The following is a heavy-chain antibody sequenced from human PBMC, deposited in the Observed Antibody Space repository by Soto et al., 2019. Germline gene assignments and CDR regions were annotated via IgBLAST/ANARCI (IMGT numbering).Heavy chain of an antibody. J-gene: IGHJ4*02. CDR2: IIPIFGTA. CDR1: GGTFSSYA. CDR3: ARSPGTLFGVRQYYFDD. D-gene: IGHD3-3*01. Sequence: SVKVSCKASGGTFSSYAISWVRQAPGQGLEWMGGIIPIFGTANYAQKFQGRVTITADESTSTAYMELSSLRSEDTAVYYCARSPGTLFGVRQYYFDDWGQGTLVIVSS. V-gene: IGHV1-69*13.